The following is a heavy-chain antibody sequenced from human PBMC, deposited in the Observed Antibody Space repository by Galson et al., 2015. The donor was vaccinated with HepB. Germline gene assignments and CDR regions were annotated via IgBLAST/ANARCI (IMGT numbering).Heavy chain of an antibody. CDR3: ARGAPFSYDILTGPRRRLTPIPYSYSNTQPCHQLSGCSFADTACSWNCL. Sequence: SVKVSCKASGYTFTSYYMHWVRQAPGQGLEWMGIINPSGGSTSYAQKFQGRVTMTRDTSTSTVYMELSSLRSEDTAVYYCARGAPFSYDILTGPRRRLTPIPYSYSNTQPCHQLSGCSFADTACSWNCLW. J-gene: IGHJ2*01. CDR2: INPSGGST. CDR1: GYTFTSYY. V-gene: IGHV1-46*03. D-gene: IGHD3-9*01.